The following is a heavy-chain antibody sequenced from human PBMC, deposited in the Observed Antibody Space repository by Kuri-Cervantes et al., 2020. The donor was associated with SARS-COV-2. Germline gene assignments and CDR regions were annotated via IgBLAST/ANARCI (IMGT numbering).Heavy chain of an antibody. CDR2: INWNGGST. CDR1: GFTFDDYG. D-gene: IGHD3-10*01. J-gene: IGHJ4*02. CDR3: ARYAPGFPIDY. V-gene: IGHV3-20*04. Sequence: GESLKISCAASGFTFDDYGMSWVRQAPGKGLEWVSGINWNGGSTGYADSVKGRFTVSRDNAKNSLYLQMNSLRAEDTAVYYCARYAPGFPIDYWGQGTLVTVSS.